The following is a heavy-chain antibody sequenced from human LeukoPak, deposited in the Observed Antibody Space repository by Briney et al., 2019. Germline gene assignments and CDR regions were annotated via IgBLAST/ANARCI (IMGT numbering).Heavy chain of an antibody. V-gene: IGHV1-69*05. D-gene: IGHD2-2*01. CDR2: IIPIFGTA. Sequence: SVKVSCKASGGTFSSYAISWVRQAPGQGLEWMGGIIPIFGTANYAQKFQGRVTITTDESTSTAYMELSSLRSEDTAVYYCARGEEYQLLLGGYYYYMDVWGKGTTVTASS. CDR3: ARGEEYQLLLGGYYYYMDV. CDR1: GGTFSSYA. J-gene: IGHJ6*03.